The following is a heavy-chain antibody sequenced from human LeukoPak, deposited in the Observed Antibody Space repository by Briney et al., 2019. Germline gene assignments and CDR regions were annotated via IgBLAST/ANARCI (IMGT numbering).Heavy chain of an antibody. D-gene: IGHD3-3*01. CDR3: AKTAIFGVVIPELDY. Sequence: GGSLRLTCTASGFAMSWVRQATGKGLEWVASIRGSGDDSTYYADSVKGRFTISRDNSKNTLYLQMNSLRAEDTAVYYCAKTAIFGVVIPELDYWGQGILVTVSS. CDR2: IRGSGDDST. V-gene: IGHV3-23*01. CDR1: GFA. J-gene: IGHJ4*02.